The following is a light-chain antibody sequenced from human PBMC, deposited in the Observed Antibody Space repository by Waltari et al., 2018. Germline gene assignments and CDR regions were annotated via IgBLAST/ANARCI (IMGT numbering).Light chain of an antibody. J-gene: IGKJ1*01. Sequence: DIVMTQSPDSLAVSLGERATINCKSSQSLLSNSNNFLAWYQQKPGQPPKLLLDWASTRESVVPDRCRGSVSGTDFTLTISSLQAEDVAVYYCQQYYSAPPTFGQGTKVEIK. CDR3: QQYYSAPPT. CDR1: QSLLSNSNNF. CDR2: WAS. V-gene: IGKV4-1*01.